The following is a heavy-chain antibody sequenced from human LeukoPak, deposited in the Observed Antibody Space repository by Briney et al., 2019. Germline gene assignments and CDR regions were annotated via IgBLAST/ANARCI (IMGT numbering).Heavy chain of an antibody. CDR1: GASFSGYF. CDR2: IKYDGTT. D-gene: IGHD4-17*01. V-gene: IGHV4-34*01. Sequence: PSETLSLTCAVSGASFSGYFWNWIRQSPEKGLEWIGEIKYDGTTKYNPSLTSRVTMSIDKATIHFQLKVTSLTAADTSVYDCARGPNYYGDYISWFPDAFHIWGQGTLVSVS. CDR3: ARGPNYYGDYISWFPDAFHI. J-gene: IGHJ3*02.